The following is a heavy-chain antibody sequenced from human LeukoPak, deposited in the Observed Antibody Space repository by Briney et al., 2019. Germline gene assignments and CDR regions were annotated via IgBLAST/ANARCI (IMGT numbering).Heavy chain of an antibody. D-gene: IGHD2-2*01. J-gene: IGHJ6*02. CDR1: GDSVSSNSAA. Sequence: SQTLSLTCAISGDSVSSNSAAWNWIRQSPSRGLEWLGRTYYRSKWYNDYAVSVKSRITINPDTSKNQFSLQLNSVTPEDTAVYYCARLLGYCSSTSCYGGMDVWGQGTTVTVSS. CDR2: TYYRSKWYN. CDR3: ARLLGYCSSTSCYGGMDV. V-gene: IGHV6-1*01.